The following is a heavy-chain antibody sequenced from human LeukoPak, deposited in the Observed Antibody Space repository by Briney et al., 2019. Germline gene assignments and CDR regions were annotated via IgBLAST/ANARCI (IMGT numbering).Heavy chain of an antibody. Sequence: GGSLRLSCAASGFTFSNAWMSWVRQAPGKGLEWVSAITGGGSGIYYADSMKSRFTISRDNSKNTLYLQINSLRAEDTAVYYCAKWGDYDVLTGYYVSDYWGQGTLVTVSS. J-gene: IGHJ4*02. CDR2: ITGGGSGI. CDR3: AKWGDYDVLTGYYVSDY. CDR1: GFTFSNAW. D-gene: IGHD3-9*01. V-gene: IGHV3-23*01.